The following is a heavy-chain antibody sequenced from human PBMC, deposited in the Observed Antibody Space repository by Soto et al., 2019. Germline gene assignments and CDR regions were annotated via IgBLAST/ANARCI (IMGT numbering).Heavy chain of an antibody. Sequence: ESGPTLVNPTQTLTLTCTFSGFSLSTSGVGVGWIRQPPGKALEWLALIYWDDDKRYSPSLKSRLTVTKDTSKNQVVLRMTNMDPVDTGTYFCAHRLTGIWFDTWGQGTLVTVSS. CDR1: GFSLSTSGVG. D-gene: IGHD6-13*01. J-gene: IGHJ5*02. CDR3: AHRLTGIWFDT. CDR2: IYWDDDK. V-gene: IGHV2-5*02.